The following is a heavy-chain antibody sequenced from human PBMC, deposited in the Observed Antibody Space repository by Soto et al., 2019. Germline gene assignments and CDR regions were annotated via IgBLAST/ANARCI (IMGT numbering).Heavy chain of an antibody. CDR1: GDFISSGGYY. D-gene: IGHD3-22*01. J-gene: IGHJ4*02. CDR3: ARTDSSGYYFVY. Sequence: QVQLQESGPGLVKPSQTLSLTCTVSGDFISSGGYYWSWIRQLPGKGLEWIGYIYSSGTTYYNPSLKSRITISVDTSKNQFSRKLSSVTAADTAVYSCARTDSSGYYFVYWGQGTLVTVFS. V-gene: IGHV4-31*03. CDR2: IYSSGTT.